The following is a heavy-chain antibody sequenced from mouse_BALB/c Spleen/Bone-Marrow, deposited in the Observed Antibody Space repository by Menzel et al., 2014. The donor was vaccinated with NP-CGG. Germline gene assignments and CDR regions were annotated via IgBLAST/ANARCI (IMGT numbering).Heavy chain of an antibody. Sequence: VQGVESGPGLVAPSQSLSITCTVSGFSLTSNGVSWVCQPPGKGLEWLGVIWGDGSTKYHSALISRLSISKDNSKSRVFLKLNSLHTDDTATYYCAKPEDGYAMDYWGQGTSVTVSS. J-gene: IGHJ4*01. CDR1: GFSLTSNG. CDR3: AKPEDGYAMDY. D-gene: IGHD2-3*01. CDR2: IWGDGST. V-gene: IGHV2-3*01.